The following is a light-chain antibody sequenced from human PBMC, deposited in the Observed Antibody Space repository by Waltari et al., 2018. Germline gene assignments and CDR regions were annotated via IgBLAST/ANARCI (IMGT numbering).Light chain of an antibody. V-gene: IGLV2-11*01. CDR1: SSDIGRYNL. Sequence: QSALTQPRSVSGSPGQSVTISCTGTSSDIGRYNLVSWYQQYPGKAPKLIIFDVSERPSGVSHRFSGSKSANTATLFISGLQLEDEADYYCCSSAGKSTFLLFGAGTELTVL. CDR2: DVS. CDR3: CSSAGKSTFLL. J-gene: IGLJ7*01.